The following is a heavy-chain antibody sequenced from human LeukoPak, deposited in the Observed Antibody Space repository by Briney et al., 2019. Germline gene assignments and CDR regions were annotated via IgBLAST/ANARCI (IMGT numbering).Heavy chain of an antibody. D-gene: IGHD5-18*01. CDR2: IIPIFGTA. CDR1: GGTFSSYA. V-gene: IGHV1-69*05. CDR3: AGDLEGDSYGVDY. J-gene: IGHJ4*02. Sequence: SVKVSCKASGGTFSSYAISWVRQAPGQGLEWMGGIIPIFGTANYAQKFQGRVTITTDESTSTAYMELSSLRSEDTAVYYCAGDLEGDSYGVDYWGQGTLVTVSS.